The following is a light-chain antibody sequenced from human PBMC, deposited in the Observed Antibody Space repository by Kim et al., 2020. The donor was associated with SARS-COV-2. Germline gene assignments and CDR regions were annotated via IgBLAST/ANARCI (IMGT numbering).Light chain of an antibody. J-gene: IGLJ3*02. CDR3: QVWDSSSDHPV. V-gene: IGLV3-21*04. CDR2: YDS. CDR1: NIGSKS. Sequence: ATRKTARITCGGNNIGSKSVHWYQQKPGQAPVLVIYYDSDRPSGIPERFSGSNSGNTATLTISRVEAGDEADYYCQVWDSSSDHPVFGGGTQLTVL.